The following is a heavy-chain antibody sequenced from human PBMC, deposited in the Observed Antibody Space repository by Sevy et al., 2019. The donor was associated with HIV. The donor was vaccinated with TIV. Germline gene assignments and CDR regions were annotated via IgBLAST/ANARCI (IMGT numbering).Heavy chain of an antibody. CDR3: AREGCTKPHDY. CDR1: GFTFSKYS. CDR2: LSFGCGEI. J-gene: IGHJ4*02. V-gene: IGHV3-23*01. Sequence: GGSLRLSCAASGFTFSKYSMSWVRQPPGKGLEWFSTLSFGCGEINYADSVKGRFTISRDNSKSSVYLQMNNLRPEDTAGYYCAREGCTKPHDYWGQGTLVTVSS. D-gene: IGHD2-8*01.